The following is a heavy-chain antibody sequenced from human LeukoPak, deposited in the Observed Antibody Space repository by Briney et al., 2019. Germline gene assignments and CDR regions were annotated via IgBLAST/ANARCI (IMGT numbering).Heavy chain of an antibody. CDR3: ATDYYVSGSYYRLFY. V-gene: IGHV3-74*01. Sequence: GGTLRLSRAASGFIFSSHGMNWVRQAPGKGLVWVSGINSDGGTTTYADSVKGRFTISRDNAKNTLYLQMNNLRAEDTAIYYCATDYYVSGSYYRLFYWGQGTLVTVSS. D-gene: IGHD3-10*01. CDR2: INSDGGTT. CDR1: GFIFSSHG. J-gene: IGHJ4*02.